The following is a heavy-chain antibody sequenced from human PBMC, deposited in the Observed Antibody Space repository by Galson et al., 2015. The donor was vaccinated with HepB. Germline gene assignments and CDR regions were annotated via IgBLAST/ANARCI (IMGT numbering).Heavy chain of an antibody. CDR2: ISSSGSTI. Sequence: SLRLSCAASGFTFSDYYMSWIRQAPGKGLEWVSYISSSGSTIYYADSVKGRFTISRDNAKNSLYLQMNSLRAEDTAVYYCAREASGYSYGFAGDFDYWGQGTLVTVSS. D-gene: IGHD5-18*01. J-gene: IGHJ4*02. CDR1: GFTFSDYY. CDR3: AREASGYSYGFAGDFDY. V-gene: IGHV3-11*01.